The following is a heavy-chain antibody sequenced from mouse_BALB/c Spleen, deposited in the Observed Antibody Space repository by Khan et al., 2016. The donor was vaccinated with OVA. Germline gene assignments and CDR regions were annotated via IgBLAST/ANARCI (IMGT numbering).Heavy chain of an antibody. CDR1: GYTFTDYY. V-gene: IGHV1-26*01. Sequence: EVQLQQSGPELVKPGASVKMSCKASGYTFTDYYMKWMKQSHGKSLEWIGDINPNNGETFYNQKFKGKATLTVDKSSSTAYTQRNSLTSEDSAVYYCARGLFDVWGAGTTVTVSS. CDR2: INPNNGET. CDR3: ARGLFDV. J-gene: IGHJ1*01.